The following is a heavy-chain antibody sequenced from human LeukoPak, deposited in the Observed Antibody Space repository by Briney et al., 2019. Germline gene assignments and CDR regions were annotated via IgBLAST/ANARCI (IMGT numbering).Heavy chain of an antibody. CDR2: IRCDGSNK. CDR1: GFTFSSYG. J-gene: IGHJ4*02. CDR3: AKDWYSTSSYY. Sequence: GGSLRLSCAASGFTFSSYGMHWVRQAPGKGLEWVAFIRCDGSNKYYADSVKGRFAISRDNSKNTLYLQMNSLRAEDTAVYYCAKDWYSTSSYYWGQGTLVTVSS. V-gene: IGHV3-30*02. D-gene: IGHD2-2*01.